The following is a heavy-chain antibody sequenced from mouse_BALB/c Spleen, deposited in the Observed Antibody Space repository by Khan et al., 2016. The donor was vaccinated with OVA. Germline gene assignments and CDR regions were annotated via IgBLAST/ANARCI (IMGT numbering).Heavy chain of an antibody. CDR1: GFSLSNYG. V-gene: IGHV2-9*02. J-gene: IGHJ3*01. CDR3: ARSYDYGVGGFAY. CDR2: MWTGGIT. Sequence: VQLQESGPGLVAPSQSLSITCTVSGFSLSNYGIHWVRQPPGKGLEWLGVMWTGGITNYNSALMSRLSISKDNSNSQVFLKMNRLQTDDTAIYYCARSYDYGVGGFAYWGQGTLVTV. D-gene: IGHD2-4*01.